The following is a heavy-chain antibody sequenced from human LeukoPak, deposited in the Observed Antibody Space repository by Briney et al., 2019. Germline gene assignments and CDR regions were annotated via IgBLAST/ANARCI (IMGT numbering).Heavy chain of an antibody. Sequence: GGSLRLSCAASGFTFSSYGMHWVRQAPGKGLEWVAVISYDGSNKYYADSVKGRFTISRDNSKNTLYLQMNSLRAEDTAVYYCAKDGNEYSYGYGDYWGQGTLVTVSS. CDR3: AKDGNEYSYGYGDY. D-gene: IGHD5-18*01. V-gene: IGHV3-30*18. CDR2: ISYDGSNK. J-gene: IGHJ4*02. CDR1: GFTFSSYG.